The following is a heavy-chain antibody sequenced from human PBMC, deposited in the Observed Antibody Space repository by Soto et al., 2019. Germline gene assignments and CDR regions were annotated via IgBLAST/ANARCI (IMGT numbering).Heavy chain of an antibody. V-gene: IGHV5-51*01. J-gene: IGHJ6*02. CDR1: GYTFTDYW. D-gene: IGHD4-4*01. CDR3: ARHISNVRYYYYAMDV. CDR2: IYPGDSDT. Sequence: GESLKMSSKGSGYTFTDYWIGWVRQLPGKGLEWMGIIYPGDSDTRYSPSFQGHVTITVDKSTNTAYLQWNTLRASDTAMYYCARHISNVRYYYYAMDVWGQGTTVTV.